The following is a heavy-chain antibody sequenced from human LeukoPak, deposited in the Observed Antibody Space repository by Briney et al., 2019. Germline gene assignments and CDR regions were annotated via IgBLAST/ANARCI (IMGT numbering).Heavy chain of an antibody. CDR1: GGAFSGYY. CDR2: INHSGRT. V-gene: IGHV4-34*01. J-gene: IGHJ6*02. D-gene: IGHD6-13*01. Sequence: SETLSPTCAVYGGAFSGYYWSWIRQPPGKGLEWIGEINHSGRTNSNPSLKSRVTISVDTAKNQFSLKLSSVTTADKAVYYCARGISSCPYYYYYGMDVWGQGTTVTVSS. CDR3: ARGISSCPYYYYYGMDV.